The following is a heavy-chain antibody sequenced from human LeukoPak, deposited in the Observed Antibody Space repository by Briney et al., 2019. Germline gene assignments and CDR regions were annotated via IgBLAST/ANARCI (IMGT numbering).Heavy chain of an antibody. CDR3: ARAPTYDSPPY. J-gene: IGHJ4*02. V-gene: IGHV4-34*01. Sequence: PSETLSLTCAVYGGSFSGYYWSWIRQPPGKGLEWIGEINHSGSTNYNPSLKSRVTISVDTSKNQFSLKLSSVTAADTAVYYCARAPTYDSPPYWGQGTLVTVSS. CDR2: INHSGST. D-gene: IGHD3-22*01. CDR1: GGSFSGYY.